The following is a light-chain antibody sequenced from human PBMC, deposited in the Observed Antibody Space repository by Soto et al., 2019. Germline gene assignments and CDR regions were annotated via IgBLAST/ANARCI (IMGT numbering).Light chain of an antibody. CDR2: DVS. V-gene: IGLV2-11*01. CDR1: SSDVGGYNY. CDR3: CSYAGSYTFV. Sequence: QSALTQPRSVSGSPGQSVTISCTGTSSDVGGYNYVSWYQQHSGKAPKLMIYDVSKRPSGVPDRFSGSKSGNTASLTISWLQAEDEADYYCCSYAGSYTFVFGTGTKVTVL. J-gene: IGLJ1*01.